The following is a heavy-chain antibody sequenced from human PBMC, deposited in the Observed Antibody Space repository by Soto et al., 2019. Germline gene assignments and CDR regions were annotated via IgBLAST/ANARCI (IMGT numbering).Heavy chain of an antibody. D-gene: IGHD6-25*01. CDR1: GGSVRAPDW. Sequence: SETLSLTCTLSGGSVRAPDWWNWVRQSPDKGLEWIAEVHISGHSNYNPSLRSRVSVSIDSSKNQFYLNLNSVTAADTAIYYCARVRQGCPASNCYFDPWGQGTQVTVSS. V-gene: IGHV4-4*02. J-gene: IGHJ5*01. CDR2: VHISGHS. CDR3: ARVRQGCPASNCYFDP.